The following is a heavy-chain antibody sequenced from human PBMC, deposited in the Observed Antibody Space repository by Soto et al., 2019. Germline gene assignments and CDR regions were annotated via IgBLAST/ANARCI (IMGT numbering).Heavy chain of an antibody. CDR1: GFTFSSYG. V-gene: IGHV3-33*01. J-gene: IGHJ4*02. D-gene: IGHD3-3*01. Sequence: QVQLVESGGGVVQPGRSLRLSCAASGFTFSSYGMHWVRQAPGKGLGWVAVIWYDGSNKYYADSVKGRFTISRDNSKNTLYLQMNSLRAEDTAVYYCARDRSGVARYYFDYWGQGTLVTVSS. CDR2: IWYDGSNK. CDR3: ARDRSGVARYYFDY.